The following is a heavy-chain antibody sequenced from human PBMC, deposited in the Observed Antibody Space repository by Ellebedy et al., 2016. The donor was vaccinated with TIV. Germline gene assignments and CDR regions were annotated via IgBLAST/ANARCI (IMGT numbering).Heavy chain of an antibody. CDR2: INSDGSST. V-gene: IGHV3-74*01. CDR3: ACSRTFDY. CDR1: GFTFSSYS. D-gene: IGHD6-19*01. Sequence: GESLKISCAASGFTFSSYSMNWVRQAPGKGLVWVSRINSDGSSTNYADSVKGRFTISRDNAKNTLYLQMNSLRAEDTAVYYCACSRTFDYWGQGTLVTVSS. J-gene: IGHJ4*02.